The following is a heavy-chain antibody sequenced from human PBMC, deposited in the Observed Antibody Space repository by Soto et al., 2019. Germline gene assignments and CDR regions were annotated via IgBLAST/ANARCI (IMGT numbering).Heavy chain of an antibody. CDR1: GLTFSSYS. D-gene: IGHD5-18*01. Sequence: GGSPRLSCAVSGLTFSSYSMNWVRQAPGKGLEWVSYISSSSSTRHYADSVKGRFIISRDYAQNSLFLQMNSLRDEDTAVYYCAGQGYSYGTGYLDHWGQGTLVTVSS. J-gene: IGHJ4*02. CDR3: AGQGYSYGTGYLDH. CDR2: ISSSSSTR. V-gene: IGHV3-48*02.